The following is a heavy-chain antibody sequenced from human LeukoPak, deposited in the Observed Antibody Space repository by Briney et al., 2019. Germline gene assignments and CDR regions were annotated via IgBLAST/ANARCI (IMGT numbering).Heavy chain of an antibody. D-gene: IGHD4-11*01. V-gene: IGHV4-34*01. Sequence: SETLSLTCAVYGGSFSGYYWSWIRQPPGKGLEWIGEINHSGSTNYNPSLKSRVTISVDTSENQFSLKLSSVTAADTAVYYCARGHDYSNYWFQHWGQGTLVTVSS. J-gene: IGHJ1*01. CDR2: INHSGST. CDR3: ARGHDYSNYWFQH. CDR1: GGSFSGYY.